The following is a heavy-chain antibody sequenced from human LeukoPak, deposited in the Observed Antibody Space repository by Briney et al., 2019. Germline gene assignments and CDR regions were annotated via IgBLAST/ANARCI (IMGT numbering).Heavy chain of an antibody. D-gene: IGHD4-23*01. Sequence: GGSLRLSCAASGFSFSSYSMNWVRQAPGKGLVWVSRIASDGSSTTYADSVKGRFSISRDNAKNTLYLQMNSLRVEDTAVYYCARGRPHGNDYWGQGTLVTVSS. J-gene: IGHJ4*02. CDR3: ARGRPHGNDY. CDR2: IASDGSST. V-gene: IGHV3-74*01. CDR1: GFSFSSYS.